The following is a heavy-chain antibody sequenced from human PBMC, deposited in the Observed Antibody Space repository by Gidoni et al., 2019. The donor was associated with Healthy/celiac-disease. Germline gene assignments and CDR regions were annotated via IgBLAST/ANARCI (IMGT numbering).Heavy chain of an antibody. V-gene: IGHV3-23*01. Sequence: EVQLLESGGGLVQPGGSLRLSCAASGFPFSRYAMSWVRQAPGKGLEWVSAISGSGGSTYYADSVKGRFTISRDNSKNTLYLKMNSLRAEDTAVYYCAKRGGGVSHVLRFLEWLFFDYWGQGTLVTVSS. CDR2: ISGSGGST. CDR1: GFPFSRYA. D-gene: IGHD3-3*01. CDR3: AKRGGGVSHVLRFLEWLFFDY. J-gene: IGHJ4*02.